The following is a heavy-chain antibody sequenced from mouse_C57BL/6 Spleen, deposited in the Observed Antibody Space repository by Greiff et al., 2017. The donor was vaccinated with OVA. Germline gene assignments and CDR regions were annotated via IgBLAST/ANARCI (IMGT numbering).Heavy chain of an antibody. V-gene: IGHV5-17*01. CDR2: ISSGSSTI. J-gene: IGHJ2*01. Sequence: DVKLVESGGGLVKPGGSLKLSCAASGFTFSDYGMHWVRQAPEKGLEWVAYISSGSSTIYYADTVKGRFTISRDNAKNTLFLQMTSLRSEDTAMYYCARREGDYFDYWGQGTTLTVSS. CDR1: GFTFSDYG. CDR3: ARREGDYFDY.